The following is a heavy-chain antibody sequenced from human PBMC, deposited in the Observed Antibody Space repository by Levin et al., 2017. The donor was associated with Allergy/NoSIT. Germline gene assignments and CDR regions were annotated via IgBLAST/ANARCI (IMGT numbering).Heavy chain of an antibody. CDR3: ARDGWGSDAN. Sequence: RGESLKISCKASGGTFSSYAISWVRQAPGQGLEWMGGIIPIFGTANYAQKFQGRVTITADESTSTAYMELSSLGSEDTAVYYCARDGWGSDANWGQGTLVTVSS. D-gene: IGHD2-21*01. V-gene: IGHV1-69*01. CDR1: GGTFSSYA. CDR2: IIPIFGTA. J-gene: IGHJ4*02.